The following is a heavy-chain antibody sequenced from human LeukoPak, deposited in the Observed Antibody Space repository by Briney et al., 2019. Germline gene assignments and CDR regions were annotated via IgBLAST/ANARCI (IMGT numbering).Heavy chain of an antibody. Sequence: GGSLRLSCATSGFTFASYAIQWVRQASGKGLEWVAVISYDGDNKYYADSVKGRFTISRDNSKNTVYLQMDSLRAEDTAVYYCARTNYYGSGGGDWWGQGTLVTVSS. D-gene: IGHD3-10*01. CDR3: ARTNYYGSGGGDW. CDR2: ISYDGDNK. V-gene: IGHV3-30-3*01. J-gene: IGHJ4*02. CDR1: GFTFASYA.